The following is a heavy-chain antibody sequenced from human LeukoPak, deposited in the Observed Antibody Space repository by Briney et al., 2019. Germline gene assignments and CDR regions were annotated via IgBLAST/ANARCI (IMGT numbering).Heavy chain of an antibody. CDR1: GGSISSGGYY. D-gene: IGHD3-22*01. J-gene: IGHJ4*02. CDR3: ATYSSGYPYYFDY. V-gene: IGHV4-61*08. Sequence: PSETLSLTCTVSGGSISSGGYYWSWIRQPPGKGLEWIGYIYYSGRTNYNPSLKSRVTISADTSKNQFSLNLSSVTAADTAVYYCATYSSGYPYYFDYWGQGTLVTVSS. CDR2: IYYSGRT.